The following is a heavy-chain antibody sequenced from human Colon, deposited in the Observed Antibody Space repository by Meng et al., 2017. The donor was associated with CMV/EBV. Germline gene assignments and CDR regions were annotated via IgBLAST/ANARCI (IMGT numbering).Heavy chain of an antibody. CDR3: ARGVDAGVDF. D-gene: IGHD7-27*01. Sequence: KVSCQPSDYSVSSLDINWVRQATGPGLEWMGWMTPKNGTTDSSQKFQGRLTMTWDASISTAYMELSSLRFEDTAVYYCARGVDAGVDFWGQGTLVTVSS. V-gene: IGHV1-8*01. CDR1: DYSVSSLD. J-gene: IGHJ4*02. CDR2: MTPKNGTT.